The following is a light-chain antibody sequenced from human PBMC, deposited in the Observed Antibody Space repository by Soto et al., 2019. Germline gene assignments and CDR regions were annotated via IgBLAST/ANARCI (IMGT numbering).Light chain of an antibody. CDR2: DAS. CDR1: QSISSW. V-gene: IGKV1-5*01. Sequence: IHVSLSPSALAASIGDRATITCRASQSISSWLAWYQQKPGKAPKLLIYDASTLQSGVPSRYSGSGSGTEFTLTISSLPPDNFATYYCQQYSTYSTFGQGTKVDIK. CDR3: QQYSTYST. J-gene: IGKJ1*01.